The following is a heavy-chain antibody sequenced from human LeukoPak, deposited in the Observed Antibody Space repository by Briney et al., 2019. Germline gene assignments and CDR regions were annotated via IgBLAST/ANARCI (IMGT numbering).Heavy chain of an antibody. CDR1: GYTFTSYA. D-gene: IGHD2-15*01. Sequence: GASVKVSCKASGYTFTSYAMNWVRQAPGQGLEWMGWINTNTGSPTYAQGFTGRFVFSLDTSVSTAYLQISSLKAEDTAVYYCTTDSSVVVVAATPEDYWGQGTPVTVSS. CDR2: INTNTGSP. CDR3: TTDSSVVVVAATPEDY. J-gene: IGHJ4*02. V-gene: IGHV7-4-1*02.